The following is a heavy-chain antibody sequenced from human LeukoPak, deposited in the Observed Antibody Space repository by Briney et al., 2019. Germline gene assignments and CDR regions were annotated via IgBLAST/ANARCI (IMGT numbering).Heavy chain of an antibody. J-gene: IGHJ4*02. CDR1: GFTFTSYA. D-gene: IGHD1-1*01. CDR3: TKVSTTGVGGRGYFDQ. V-gene: IGHV3-23*01. CDR2: NTSVGDST. Sequence: PGGSLRLSCAASGFTFTSYAMSWVRLTPGKGLEWVSFFTNTSVGDSTYYADSVRGRFTISRDSSKSTLYLQMNSLRAEDTAVYYCTKVSTTGVGGRGYFDQWGQGTQVTVSS.